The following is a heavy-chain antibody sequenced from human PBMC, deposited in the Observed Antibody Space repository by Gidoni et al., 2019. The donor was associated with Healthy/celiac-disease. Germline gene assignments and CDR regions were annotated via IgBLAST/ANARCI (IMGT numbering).Heavy chain of an antibody. CDR1: GFTFSSYG. J-gene: IGHJ4*02. CDR2: IWYDGSNK. V-gene: IGHV3-33*01. D-gene: IGHD3-22*01. CDR3: ARGKYYYDSSGYYLDY. Sequence: QVPLVESGGCVVQPGRSLRLSCAASGFTFSSYGMHWVRQAPGTGLEWVAVIWYDGSNKYYADSVKGRFTISRDNSKNTLYVQMNSLRAEDTAVYYCARGKYYYDSSGYYLDYWGQGTLVTVSS.